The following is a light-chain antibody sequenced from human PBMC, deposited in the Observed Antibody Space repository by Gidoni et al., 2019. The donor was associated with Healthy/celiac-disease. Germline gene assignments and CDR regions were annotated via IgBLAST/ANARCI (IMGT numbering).Light chain of an antibody. Sequence: QSALTQPASVSGSPGQSITISCTGTSSDVGGYNYVSWYQQHPGKATKLMIYEVSNRPSGVSNRFSGSKSGNTASLTISGRQAEDEADYYCSSYTSSSTLFGGGTKLTVL. CDR3: SSYTSSSTL. V-gene: IGLV2-14*01. CDR2: EVS. J-gene: IGLJ2*01. CDR1: SSDVGGYNY.